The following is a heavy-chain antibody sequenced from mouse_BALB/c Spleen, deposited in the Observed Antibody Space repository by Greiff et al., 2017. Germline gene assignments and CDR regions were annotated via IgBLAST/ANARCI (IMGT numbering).Heavy chain of an antibody. CDR3: ARVYDYDERGPWFAD. J-gene: IGHJ3*01. CDR2: INPSTGYT. D-gene: IGHD2-4*01. V-gene: IGHV1-7*01. CDR1: GYTFTSYW. Sequence: QVQLQQSGAELAKPGASVKMSCKASGYTFTSYWMHWVKQRPGQGLEWIGYINPSTGYTEYNQKFKDKATLTADKSSSTAYMQLSSLTSEDSAVYYCARVYDYDERGPWFADWGQGTLVTVSA.